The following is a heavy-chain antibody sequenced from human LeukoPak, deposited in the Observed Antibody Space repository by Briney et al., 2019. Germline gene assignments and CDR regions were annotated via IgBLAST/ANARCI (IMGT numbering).Heavy chain of an antibody. V-gene: IGHV4-59*02. D-gene: IGHD1-26*01. CDR1: SGSVSNYY. CDR3: ARDRGMYYAYDI. J-gene: IGHJ3*02. Sequence: PSETLSLTCTVSSGSVSNYYWSWIRQPPGKGLEWIGHIYYSGSTNYNPSLKGRVTISVDTSKNQFSLKLNSVTAADTAVYYCARDRGMYYAYDIWGQGTMVTVSS. CDR2: IYYSGST.